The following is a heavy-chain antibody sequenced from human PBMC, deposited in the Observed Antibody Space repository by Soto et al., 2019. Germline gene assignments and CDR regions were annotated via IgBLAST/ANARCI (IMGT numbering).Heavy chain of an antibody. V-gene: IGHV1-69*12. CDR3: ARDRGPSSGYYPYWFDP. J-gene: IGHJ5*02. CDR2: IIPIFGTA. D-gene: IGHD3-22*01. Sequence: QVQLVQSGAEVKKPGSSXKVXXXASGGTFXXXAIXWVRQAPGQGLEWMGEIIPIFGTANYAQKFQGRVTITADESTSTAYMELSSLRSEDTAVYYCARDRGPSSGYYPYWFDPWGQGTLVTVSS. CDR1: GGTFXXXA.